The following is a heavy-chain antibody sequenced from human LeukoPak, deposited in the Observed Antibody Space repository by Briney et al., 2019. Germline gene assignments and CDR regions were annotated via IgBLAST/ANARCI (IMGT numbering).Heavy chain of an antibody. Sequence: SETLSLTCTVSGGSFSSSTYYWGWIRQPPGKGLEWIGSIYYSGSTYYNPSLKSRVTISVDTSKNQFSLKLSSVTAADTAVYYCARRGRAWFDPWGQGTLVTVSP. J-gene: IGHJ5*02. CDR3: ARRGRAWFDP. CDR2: IYYSGST. V-gene: IGHV4-39*01. D-gene: IGHD3-10*01. CDR1: GGSFSSSTYY.